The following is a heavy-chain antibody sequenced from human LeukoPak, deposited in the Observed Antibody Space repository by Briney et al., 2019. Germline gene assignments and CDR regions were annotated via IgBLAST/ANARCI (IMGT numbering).Heavy chain of an antibody. Sequence: ASVKISFKASGYTFTSYAVHWVRQAPGQSLEWMGWINAGNGNTKCSQKFHGRVTITRDTSASTAYMELSSLRSEDTAVYYCGLQGVRGVSYYFDYWGQGTLVTVSS. D-gene: IGHD3-10*01. V-gene: IGHV1-3*01. CDR3: GLQGVRGVSYYFDY. CDR1: GYTFTSYA. CDR2: INAGNGNT. J-gene: IGHJ4*02.